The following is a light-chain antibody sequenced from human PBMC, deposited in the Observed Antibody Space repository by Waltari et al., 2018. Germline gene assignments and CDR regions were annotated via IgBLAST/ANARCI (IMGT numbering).Light chain of an antibody. J-gene: IGKJ2*01. CDR3: QQYNDYSPYT. V-gene: IGKV1-5*03. CDR2: KAS. Sequence: DIQMTQSPSTRSASVGDRVTITCRASQSIGSWLAWYQQKPGKAPKLLIYKASSLESGVPSRFSASGSGTEYTLTINSLQPDDFATYYCQQYNDYSPYTFGQGTKLEIK. CDR1: QSIGSW.